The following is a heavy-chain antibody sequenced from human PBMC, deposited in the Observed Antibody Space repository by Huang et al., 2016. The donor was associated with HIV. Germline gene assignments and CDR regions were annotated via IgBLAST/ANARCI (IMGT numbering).Heavy chain of an antibody. D-gene: IGHD2-21*02. Sequence: AVSWVRRAPGQGLEWMGGIIPMFGTTNYAQRFQGKVTITADESSSTVYMELRSLRSDDTAVYYCARQPYCGGDCAHYYYFYMDVWGKGTTVTVSS. CDR3: ARQPYCGGDCAHYYYFYMDV. CDR1: A. J-gene: IGHJ6*03. CDR2: IIPMFGTT. V-gene: IGHV1-69*01.